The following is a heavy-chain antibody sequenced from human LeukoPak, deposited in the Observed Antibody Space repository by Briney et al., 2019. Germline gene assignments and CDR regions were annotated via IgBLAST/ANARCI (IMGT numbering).Heavy chain of an antibody. CDR2: INHSGST. CDR3: ARGVGNIDY. V-gene: IGHV4-34*01. CDR1: GGSFSGYY. J-gene: IGHJ4*02. D-gene: IGHD2/OR15-2a*01. Sequence: SETLSLTCTVSGGSFSGYYWSWIRQPPGKGLEWIGEINHSGSTNYNPSLKSRVTISVDTSKNQFSLKLSSVTAADTAVYYCARGVGNIDYWGQGTLVTVSS.